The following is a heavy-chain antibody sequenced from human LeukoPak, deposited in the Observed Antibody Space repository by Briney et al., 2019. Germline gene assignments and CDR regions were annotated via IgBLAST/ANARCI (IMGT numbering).Heavy chain of an antibody. Sequence: PGGSLRLSCAASGFTFSSYGMHWVRQAPGKGLEWVAFIRYDGSNKYYADSVKGRFTISGDNSKNTLYLQMNSLRAEDTAVYYCAKDMVGYGDLFDYWGQGTLVTVSS. CDR2: IRYDGSNK. CDR3: AKDMVGYGDLFDY. D-gene: IGHD4-17*01. V-gene: IGHV3-30*02. J-gene: IGHJ4*02. CDR1: GFTFSSYG.